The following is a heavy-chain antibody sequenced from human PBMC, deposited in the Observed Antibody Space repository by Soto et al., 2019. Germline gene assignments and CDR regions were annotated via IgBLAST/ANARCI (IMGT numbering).Heavy chain of an antibody. Sequence: PGGSLRLSCAASGFTFSSYSMNWVRQAPGKGLEWVSYISSSSSTIYYADSVKGRFTISRDNAKNSLYLQMNSLRAEDTAVYYCARDSIWFGELNWFEPWGQGTLVTVSS. CDR3: ARDSIWFGELNWFEP. V-gene: IGHV3-48*01. CDR1: GFTFSSYS. CDR2: ISSSSSTI. J-gene: IGHJ5*02. D-gene: IGHD3-10*01.